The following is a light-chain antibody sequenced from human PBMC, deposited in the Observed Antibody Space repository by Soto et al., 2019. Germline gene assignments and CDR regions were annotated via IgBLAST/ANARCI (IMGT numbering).Light chain of an antibody. CDR2: KAS. CDR1: QSISTW. V-gene: IGKV1-5*03. J-gene: IGKJ2*01. CDR3: QQYNNYLYT. Sequence: DIQMTQSPSTLSASVGDRVTITCRASQSISTWLAWYQQKPGKAPKHLIYKASSLASGVPSRFSGSGSGTEFTLTISSLQPDDFATYYCQQYNNYLYTFGQGTKLEIK.